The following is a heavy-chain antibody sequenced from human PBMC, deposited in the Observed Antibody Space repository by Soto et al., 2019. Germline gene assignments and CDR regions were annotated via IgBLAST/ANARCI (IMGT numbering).Heavy chain of an antibody. CDR1: GFTFSSYW. Sequence: GGSLRLSCAASGFTFSSYWMHWVRQAPGKGLVWVSRINSDGSSTSYADSVKGRFTISRDNAKNTLYLQMNSLRAEETAVYYCARACLGSWYFLSSYYYGMDVWGQGTTVTVSS. V-gene: IGHV3-74*01. J-gene: IGHJ6*02. CDR3: ARACLGSWYFLSSYYYGMDV. CDR2: INSDGSST. D-gene: IGHD6-13*01.